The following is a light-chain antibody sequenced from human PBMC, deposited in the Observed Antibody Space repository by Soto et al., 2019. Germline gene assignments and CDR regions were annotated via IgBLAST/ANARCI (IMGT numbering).Light chain of an antibody. V-gene: IGKV1-5*03. CDR1: HFISNW. Sequence: DIQMTQSPSTLSASVGDRVTITCRASHFISNWLAWYQQKAGKAPNLLIYKASTLVSGVPSRVSGSGSGTDFTLTISSLQPDDSATYYCQQYDTFLTFGGGTKVEIK. J-gene: IGKJ4*01. CDR2: KAS. CDR3: QQYDTFLT.